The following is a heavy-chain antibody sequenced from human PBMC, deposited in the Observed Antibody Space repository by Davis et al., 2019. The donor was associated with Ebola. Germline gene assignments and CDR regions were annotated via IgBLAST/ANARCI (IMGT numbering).Heavy chain of an antibody. CDR3: TAGTGRTDFDY. J-gene: IGHJ4*02. V-gene: IGHV3-15*05. D-gene: IGHD1-7*01. CDR1: GFTFSNAW. Sequence: GGSLRLSCAASGFTFSNAWMSWVRQAPGKGLEWVGRIKSKTDGGTTDYAAPVKGRFTISRDDSKDTVYLQMNSLKTEDTGVYYCTAGTGRTDFDYWGQGTLVTVSS. CDR2: IKSKTDGGTT.